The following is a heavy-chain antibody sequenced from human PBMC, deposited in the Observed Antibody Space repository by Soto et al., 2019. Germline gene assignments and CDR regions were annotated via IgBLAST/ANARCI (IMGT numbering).Heavy chain of an antibody. V-gene: IGHV3-23*01. D-gene: IGHD6-19*01. Sequence: PGGSLRLSCAASGFTFTTYAMSWVRQAPGKGLEWVSAISGSGGSTYYAVSVKGRFTISRDNSKSTLYLQMNSLRAEDTAIYYCVKNSSGWYQFEYWGQGSPVTVSS. CDR3: VKNSSGWYQFEY. CDR2: ISGSGGST. J-gene: IGHJ4*02. CDR1: GFTFTTYA.